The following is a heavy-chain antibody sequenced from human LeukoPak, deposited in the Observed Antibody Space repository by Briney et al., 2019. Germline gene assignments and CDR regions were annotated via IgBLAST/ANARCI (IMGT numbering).Heavy chain of an antibody. CDR3: ARGTLGGRYDAFDI. Sequence: SETLSLTCAVYGRSFSGYYWSWVRQPPGKGLEWIGEINHSGSTNYNPSLKSRVTISVDTSKNQFSLKLSSVTAADTAVYYCARGTLGGRYDAFDIWGQGTMVTVSS. D-gene: IGHD4-23*01. V-gene: IGHV4-34*01. J-gene: IGHJ3*02. CDR2: INHSGST. CDR1: GRSFSGYY.